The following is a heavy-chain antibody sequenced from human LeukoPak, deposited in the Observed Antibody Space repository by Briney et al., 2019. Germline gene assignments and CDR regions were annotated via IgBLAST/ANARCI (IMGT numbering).Heavy chain of an antibody. D-gene: IGHD5-18*01. J-gene: IGHJ6*03. CDR2: IWYDGSNK. CDR1: GFTFSSYG. V-gene: IGHV3-33*06. Sequence: GGSLRLSCAASGFTFSSYGMHWVRQAPGKGLEWVAVIWYDGSNKYYADSVKGRFTISRDNSKNTLYLQMNSLRAEDTAVYYCAKESGYSYDPYYYDYKYVWGKGTTVTVSS. CDR3: AKESGYSYDPYYYDYKYV.